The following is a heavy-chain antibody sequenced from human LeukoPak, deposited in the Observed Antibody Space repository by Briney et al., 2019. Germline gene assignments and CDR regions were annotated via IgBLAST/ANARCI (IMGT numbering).Heavy chain of an antibody. V-gene: IGHV3-64*01. CDR1: GFTFSGYA. CDR2: ISSNGGST. J-gene: IGHJ6*03. CDR3: ARSLATSYYYMDV. Sequence: PGGSLRLSCAASGFTFSGYAMHWVRQAPGKGLEYVSSISSNGGSTYYANSVKGRFTISRDNSKNTLYLQMGSLRAEDTAVYYCARSLATSYYYMDVWGKGTTVTVSS. D-gene: IGHD5-12*01.